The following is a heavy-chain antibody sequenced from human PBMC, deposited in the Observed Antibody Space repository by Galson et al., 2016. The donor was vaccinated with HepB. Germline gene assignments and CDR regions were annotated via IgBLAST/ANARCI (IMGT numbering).Heavy chain of an antibody. D-gene: IGHD3/OR15-3a*01. Sequence: TLSLTCSVSGGPISSSGDYYWRWSRQPPGTGLEWIGSIDYNENNYYNPSLRSRVTISIDTSKHQISLKLSSVTAADTAVYYCARHDVDRNWFDPWGQGTLVTVSS. V-gene: IGHV4-30-4*01. CDR2: IDYNENN. CDR1: GGPISSSGDYY. J-gene: IGHJ5*02. CDR3: ARHDVDRNWFDP.